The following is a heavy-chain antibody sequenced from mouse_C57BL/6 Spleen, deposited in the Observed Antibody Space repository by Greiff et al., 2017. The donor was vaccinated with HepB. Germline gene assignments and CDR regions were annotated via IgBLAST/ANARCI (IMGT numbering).Heavy chain of an antibody. Sequence: QVQLKESGPGLVAPSQRLSITCTVSGFSLTSYAISWVRQTPGKGLEWLGVIWTGGGTNYNSAHKSRLSISKDNSKSQVFLKMNSLQTDDTARYYCARNFDYDGWYFDVWGTGTTVTVSS. CDR2: IWTGGGT. CDR1: GFSLTSYA. J-gene: IGHJ1*03. D-gene: IGHD2-4*01. V-gene: IGHV2-9-1*01. CDR3: ARNFDYDGWYFDV.